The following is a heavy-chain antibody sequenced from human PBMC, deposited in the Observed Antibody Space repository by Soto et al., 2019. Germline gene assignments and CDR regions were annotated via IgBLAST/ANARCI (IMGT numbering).Heavy chain of an antibody. CDR2: IYWDDDK. CDR3: APAAPSYDRSPGYYKPDAFDI. V-gene: IGHV2-5*02. Sequence: QITLKESGPTLVKPTQTLTLTCTFSGFSLSTSGVGVGWIRQPPGKALEWLALIYWDDDKRYSPSLKSRLTISKDTSKNQVVLTLTNMDPVDSATYSCAPAAPSYDRSPGYYKPDAFDIWGQGTMVTVSS. D-gene: IGHD3-9*01. CDR1: GFSLSTSGVG. J-gene: IGHJ3*02.